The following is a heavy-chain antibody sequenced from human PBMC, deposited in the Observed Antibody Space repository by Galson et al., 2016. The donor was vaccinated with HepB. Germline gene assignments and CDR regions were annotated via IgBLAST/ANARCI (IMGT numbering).Heavy chain of an antibody. CDR1: GFSFSNSW. D-gene: IGHD5-24*01. V-gene: IGHV3-7*04. J-gene: IGHJ4*02. CDR3: ARDRGWQQFDF. CDR2: IGQDESHT. Sequence: SLRLSCAASGFSFSNSWITWVRQTPGKALERVANIGQDESHTYYVASVRGRFTISRDNAKNSLYLQMNTLRAEDTAVYYCARDRGWQQFDFWGQGTPVTVSS.